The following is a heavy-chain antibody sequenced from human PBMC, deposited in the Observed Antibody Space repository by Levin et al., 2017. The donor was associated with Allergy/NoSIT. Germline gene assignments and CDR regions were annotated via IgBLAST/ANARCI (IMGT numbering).Heavy chain of an antibody. J-gene: IGHJ4*02. V-gene: IGHV1-69*02. CDR1: GGTFSSYT. Sequence: KISCKASGGTFSSYTISWVRQAPGQGLEWMGRIIPILGIANYAQKFQGRGTITADKSTSTAYMELSSLRSDDTAVYYCARGRYYDSSGYPDYWGQGTLVTVSS. D-gene: IGHD3-22*01. CDR3: ARGRYYDSSGYPDY. CDR2: IIPILGIA.